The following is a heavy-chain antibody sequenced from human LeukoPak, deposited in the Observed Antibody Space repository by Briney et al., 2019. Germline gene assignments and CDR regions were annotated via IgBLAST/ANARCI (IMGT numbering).Heavy chain of an antibody. V-gene: IGHV4-34*01. CDR2: ISHGGST. CDR1: NVSFSDYY. J-gene: IGHJ4*02. CDR3: ARKRIYSRTYDH. D-gene: IGHD6-13*01. Sequence: SETLSLTCAVYNVSFSDYYWNWIRQPPWKGLEWIGEISHGGSTNYNPSLKSRVTISVDTSKNQFSLRLNSVTAADTAVYYCARKRIYSRTYDHWGQGTLVTVSS.